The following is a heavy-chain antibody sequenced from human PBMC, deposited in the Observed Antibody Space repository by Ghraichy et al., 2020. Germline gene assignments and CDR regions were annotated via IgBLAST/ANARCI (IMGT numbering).Heavy chain of an antibody. Sequence: GESLNISCAASGFTFSSYWMSWVRQAPGKGLEWVANIKQDGSEKYYVDSVKGRFTISRDNAKNSLYLQMNSLRAEDTAVYYCARLDYIVGGYFDYWGQGTLVTVSS. CDR3: ARLDYIVGGYFDY. V-gene: IGHV3-7*01. J-gene: IGHJ4*02. CDR1: GFTFSSYW. CDR2: IKQDGSEK. D-gene: IGHD1-26*01.